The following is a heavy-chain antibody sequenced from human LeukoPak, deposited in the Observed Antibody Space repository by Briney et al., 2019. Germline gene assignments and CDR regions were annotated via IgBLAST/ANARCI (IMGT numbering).Heavy chain of an antibody. CDR2: ISGSGDNT. J-gene: IGHJ4*02. D-gene: IGHD6-19*01. V-gene: IGHV3-23*01. CDR1: GFSFSSYA. CDR3: AKRSGYTTGWFFDF. Sequence: GGSLRLSCAASGFSFSSYAMSWVRQAPGKGLEWVSSISGSGDNTYYAESVKGRFTISRDNSKNTLFLQMSSLRAEDTAVFCCAKRSGYTTGWFFDFWGQGTLVTVSS.